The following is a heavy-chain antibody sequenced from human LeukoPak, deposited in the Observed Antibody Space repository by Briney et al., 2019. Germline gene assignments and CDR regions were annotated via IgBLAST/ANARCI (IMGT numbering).Heavy chain of an antibody. CDR3: ASPIFYDSSGSPFDY. D-gene: IGHD3-22*01. CDR1: GYSISSGYY. J-gene: IGHJ4*02. CDR2: IYHSGST. Sequence: PSETLSLTCTVSGYSISSGYYWGWIRQPPGKGLEWIGSIYHSGSTYYNPSLKSRVTISVDTSKNQFSLKLSSVTAADTAVYYCASPIFYDSSGSPFDYWGQGTLVTVSS. V-gene: IGHV4-38-2*02.